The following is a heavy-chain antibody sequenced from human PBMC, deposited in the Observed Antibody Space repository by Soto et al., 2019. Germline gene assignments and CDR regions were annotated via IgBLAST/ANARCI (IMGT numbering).Heavy chain of an antibody. Sequence: QLQLQESGPGLVKPSETLSLTCTVSGGSVSSNSFYWGWIRQPPGKGLEWIGSIYYRGTTYYNPSLKSRVTISVDTSKSQFSLKLSPVSAADTAVYYGASVVVVTAHFDYWGQGTLVTVSS. J-gene: IGHJ4*02. CDR2: IYYRGTT. CDR3: ASVVVVTAHFDY. CDR1: GGSVSSNSFY. V-gene: IGHV4-39*01. D-gene: IGHD2-15*01.